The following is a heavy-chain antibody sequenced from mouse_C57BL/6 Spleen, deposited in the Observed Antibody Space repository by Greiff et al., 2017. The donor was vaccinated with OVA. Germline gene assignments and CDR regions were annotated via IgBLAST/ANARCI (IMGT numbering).Heavy chain of an antibody. CDR2: ISSGSSTI. Sequence: EVKVVESGGGLVKPGGSLKLSCAASGFTFSDYGMHWVRQAPEKGLEWVAYISSGSSTIYYADTVKGRFTISRDNATNTLFLQMTSLRSEDMAMYYCARQGLRRGGYAMDYWGQGTSVTVSS. CDR3: ARQGLRRGGYAMDY. J-gene: IGHJ4*01. CDR1: GFTFSDYG. D-gene: IGHD2-2*01. V-gene: IGHV5-17*01.